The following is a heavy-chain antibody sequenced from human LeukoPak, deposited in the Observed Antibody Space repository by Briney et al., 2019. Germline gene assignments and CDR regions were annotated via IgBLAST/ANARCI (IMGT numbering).Heavy chain of an antibody. V-gene: IGHV3-21*01. CDR2: ISSSSSYI. D-gene: IGHD5-24*01. J-gene: IGHJ4*02. Sequence: PGGSLRLSCAASGFTFSSYSMNWVRQAPGKGLEWVSSISSSSSYIYYADSVKGRFTISRDNAKNSLYLQMNSLRAEDTAVYYCASSVEMATISLDYWGQGTLVTVSS. CDR3: ASSVEMATISLDY. CDR1: GFTFSSYS.